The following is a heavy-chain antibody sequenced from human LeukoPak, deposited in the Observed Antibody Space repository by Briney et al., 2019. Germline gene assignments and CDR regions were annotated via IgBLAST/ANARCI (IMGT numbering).Heavy chain of an antibody. D-gene: IGHD5-12*01. CDR2: ISYGGSNK. V-gene: IGHV3-30-3*01. Sequence: GGSLRLSCAASGFTFSSYAMDWVRQAPGKGLEWVAVISYGGSNKYYADSVKGRFTISRDNSKNTLYLQMNSLRTEDTAVYYCARPYGGYVDYYFDYWGQGTLVTVSS. J-gene: IGHJ4*02. CDR3: ARPYGGYVDYYFDY. CDR1: GFTFSSYA.